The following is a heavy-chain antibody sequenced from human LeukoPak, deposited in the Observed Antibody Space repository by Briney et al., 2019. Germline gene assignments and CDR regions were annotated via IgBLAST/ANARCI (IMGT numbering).Heavy chain of an antibody. CDR3: AKDSSNLYYDSSGYLHY. V-gene: IGHV3-23*01. D-gene: IGHD3-22*01. CDR1: GFTFSSYA. J-gene: IGHJ4*02. CDR2: ISGSGGST. Sequence: PGGSLRLSCAASGFTFSSYAMSWVRQAPGKGLEWVSAISGSGGSTYYADSVKGRLTISRDNSKNTLYLQMNSLRAEDTAVYYCAKDSSNLYYDSSGYLHYWGQGTLVTVSS.